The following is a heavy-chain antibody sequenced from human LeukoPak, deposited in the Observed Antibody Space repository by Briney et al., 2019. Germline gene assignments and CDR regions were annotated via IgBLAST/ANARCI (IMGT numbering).Heavy chain of an antibody. V-gene: IGHV3-48*03. Sequence: GGSLRLSCAVSGFTFSSYDVKWVRQAPGKGLEWVSFIISSGSTINYADSVNGRFTISRDNAKNSLYLQMNSLRAEDTAVYYCVRGLRYTILGGDYFWGQGTLVTVSS. J-gene: IGHJ4*02. CDR1: GFTFSSYD. CDR3: VRGLRYTILGGDYF. D-gene: IGHD3-3*01. CDR2: IISSGSTI.